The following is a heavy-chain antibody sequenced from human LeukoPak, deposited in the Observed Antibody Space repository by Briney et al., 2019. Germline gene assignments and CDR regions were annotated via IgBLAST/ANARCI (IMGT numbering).Heavy chain of an antibody. J-gene: IGHJ2*01. CDR2: IYYSGST. Sequence: SETLSITCTVSGGSISSYYWSWLRQPPGKGLEWLGYIYYSGSTNYNPSLKSRVTISVDTSKNQFSLKLSSVTAADTAVYYCARDRGVLRFLEWPTGYFDLWGRGTLVTVSS. CDR1: GGSISSYY. CDR3: ARDRGVLRFLEWPTGYFDL. V-gene: IGHV4-59*01. D-gene: IGHD3-3*01.